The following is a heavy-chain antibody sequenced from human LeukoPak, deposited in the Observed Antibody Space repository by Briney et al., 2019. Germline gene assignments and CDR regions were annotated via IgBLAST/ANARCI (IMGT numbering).Heavy chain of an antibody. D-gene: IGHD3-22*01. CDR3: ARVNYYDSSGYIHEDY. CDR1: GGSISSSSYY. J-gene: IGHJ4*02. CDR2: IYYSGST. Sequence: SETLSHTCTVSGGSISSSSYYWGWVRQPPGKGLEWIGSIYYSGSTYYNPSLKSRVTISVDTSKNQFSLKLSSVTAADTAVYYCARVNYYDSSGYIHEDYWGQGTLVTVSS. V-gene: IGHV4-39*07.